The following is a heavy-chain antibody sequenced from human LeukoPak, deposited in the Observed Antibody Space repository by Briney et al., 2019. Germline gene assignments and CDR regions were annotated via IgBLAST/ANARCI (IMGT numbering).Heavy chain of an antibody. Sequence: GRSLRLSCAASGFTFSSYGMHWVRQAPGKGLEWVAVISYDGSNKYYADSVKGRFTISRDNSKNTLYLQMNSLRAEDTAVYYCASDSSLDIWGQGKMVTVSS. V-gene: IGHV3-30*03. CDR1: GFTFSSYG. CDR3: ASDSSLDI. J-gene: IGHJ3*02. CDR2: ISYDGSNK.